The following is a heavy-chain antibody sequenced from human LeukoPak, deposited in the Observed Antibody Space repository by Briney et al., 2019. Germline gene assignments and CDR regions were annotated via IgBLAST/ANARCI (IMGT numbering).Heavy chain of an antibody. CDR2: LYTNGNN. V-gene: IGHV4-4*07. J-gene: IGHJ4*02. CDR1: GGSINNYY. Sequence: PSETLSLTCSVSGGSINNYYWSWIRQTAGKGLEWIGRLYTNGNNNYNPSLRNRATLSLDSSKNQCSLKLNSVTAADTAVYYCARDGEVGSGSVYDYWGQGILVAVSS. CDR3: ARDGEVGSGSVYDY. D-gene: IGHD3-10*01.